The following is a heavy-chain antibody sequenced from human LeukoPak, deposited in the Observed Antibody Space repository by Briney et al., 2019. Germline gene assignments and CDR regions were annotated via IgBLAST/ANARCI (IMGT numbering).Heavy chain of an antibody. CDR3: AKDPRRYSRTGGYFDY. J-gene: IGHJ4*02. CDR1: GFTSYA. D-gene: IGHD6-13*01. CDR2: ISYDGSNK. V-gene: IGHV3-30*04. Sequence: GGSLRLSCAASGFTSYAMHWVRQAPGKGLEWVAVISYDGSNKYYADSVKGRFTISRDNSKNTLYLQMISLRTEDTAVYYCAKDPRRYSRTGGYFDYWGQGTLVTVSS.